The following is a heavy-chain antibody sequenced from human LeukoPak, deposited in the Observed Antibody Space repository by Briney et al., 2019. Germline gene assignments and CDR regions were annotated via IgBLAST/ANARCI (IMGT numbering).Heavy chain of an antibody. CDR1: GGTFSSYA. J-gene: IGHJ6*02. CDR2: IIPIFGTA. CDR3: ARYTAMDYYYYYYGMDV. Sequence: ASVKVSCKASGGTFSSYAISWVRQAPGQGLEWMGGIIPIFGTANYARKFQGRVTITADESTSTAYMELSSLRSEDTAVYYCARYTAMDYYYYYYGMDVWGQGTTVTVSS. V-gene: IGHV1-69*13. D-gene: IGHD5-18*01.